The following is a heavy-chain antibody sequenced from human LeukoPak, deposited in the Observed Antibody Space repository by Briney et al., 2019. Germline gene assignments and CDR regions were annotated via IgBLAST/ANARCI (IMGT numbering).Heavy chain of an antibody. CDR3: ASQGHHGKIVGTTLSYFYMDV. D-gene: IGHD1-26*01. V-gene: IGHV4-34*01. Sequence: PSETLSLTCAVYGGSFSGCCWSWIRQPPGKGLEWIGEINHSGSTNYNPSLKSRVTISVDTSKNQFSLKLSSVTAADTAFYYCASQGHHGKIVGTTLSYFYMDVWGKGTTVTVSS. J-gene: IGHJ6*03. CDR2: INHSGST. CDR1: GGSFSGCC.